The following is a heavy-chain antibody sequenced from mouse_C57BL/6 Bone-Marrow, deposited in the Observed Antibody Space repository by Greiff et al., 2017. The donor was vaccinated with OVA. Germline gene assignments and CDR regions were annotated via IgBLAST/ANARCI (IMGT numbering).Heavy chain of an antibody. J-gene: IGHJ1*03. Sequence: QVQLQQPGAELVKPGASVKLSCKASGYTFTSYWMQWVKQRPGQGLEWIGEIDPSDSYTNYNQKFKGKATLTVDTSSSTAYMQLSSLTSEDAAVYYCGYGSSYLGVWGTGTTVTVSS. D-gene: IGHD1-1*01. CDR2: IDPSDSYT. V-gene: IGHV1-50*01. CDR3: GYGSSYLGV. CDR1: GYTFTSYW.